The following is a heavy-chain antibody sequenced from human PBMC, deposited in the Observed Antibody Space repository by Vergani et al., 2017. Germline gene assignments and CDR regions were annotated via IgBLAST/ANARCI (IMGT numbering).Heavy chain of an antibody. V-gene: IGHV3-30-3*01. CDR3: ARDGGYSSGWPYWYFDL. Sequence: QVQLVESGGGVVQPGRSLRLSCAASGFTFSSYAMHWVRQAPGKGLEWLAVISYDGSNEYYADSVKGRFTISRDNSKNTLYLQMNSLRAEDTAVYYCARDGGYSSGWPYWYFDLWGRGTLVTVSS. J-gene: IGHJ2*01. D-gene: IGHD6-19*01. CDR2: ISYDGSNE. CDR1: GFTFSSYA.